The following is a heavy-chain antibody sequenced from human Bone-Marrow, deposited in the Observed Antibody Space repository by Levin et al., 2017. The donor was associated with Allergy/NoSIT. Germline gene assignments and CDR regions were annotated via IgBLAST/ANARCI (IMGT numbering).Heavy chain of an antibody. J-gene: IGHJ3*02. CDR1: EFTFSTYA. Sequence: GGSLRLSCAASEFTFSTYAMHWVRQAPGKGLEWVAVISSDGSKEHYADSVKGRFTISRDNSKNTLYLQMNSLRAEDTAVYYCARGIIGDVRVAHKEAFDIWGQGTMVSVSS. CDR2: ISSDGSKE. V-gene: IGHV3-30-3*01. CDR3: ARGIIGDVRVAHKEAFDI. D-gene: IGHD2-8*02.